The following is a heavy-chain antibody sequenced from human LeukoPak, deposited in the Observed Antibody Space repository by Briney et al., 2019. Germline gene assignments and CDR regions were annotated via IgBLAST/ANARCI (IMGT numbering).Heavy chain of an antibody. CDR1: GGSFSGYY. CDR2: INHSGST. V-gene: IGHV4-34*01. CDR3: AREKSGYSSSGNDY. D-gene: IGHD6-13*01. Sequence: PSETLSLTCAVYGGSFSGYYWSWIRQPPGKGLEWIGEINHSGSTNYNPSLKSRVTISVDTSKNQFSLELSSVTAADTAVYYCAREKSGYSSSGNDYWGQGTLVTVSS. J-gene: IGHJ4*02.